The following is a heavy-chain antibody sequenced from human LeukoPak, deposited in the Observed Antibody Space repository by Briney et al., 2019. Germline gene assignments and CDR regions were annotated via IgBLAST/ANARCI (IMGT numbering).Heavy chain of an antibody. CDR1: GYTFTSYG. Sequence: GASVKVSCKASGYTFTSYGISWVRPAPGQGLEWMGWISAYNGNTNYAQKLQGRVTMTTDTPTSTAYMELRSLRSDDTAVYFCARWSAVAGPDPGSYYGMDVWGQGTTVTVSS. J-gene: IGHJ6*02. D-gene: IGHD6-19*01. CDR2: ISAYNGNT. CDR3: ARWSAVAGPDPGSYYGMDV. V-gene: IGHV1-18*01.